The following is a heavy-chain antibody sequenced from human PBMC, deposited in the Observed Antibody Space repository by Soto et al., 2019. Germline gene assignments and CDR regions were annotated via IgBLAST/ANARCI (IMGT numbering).Heavy chain of an antibody. CDR3: ARAPSSYYDSSGPPVPFDY. J-gene: IGHJ4*02. CDR1: GYTFTSYY. Sequence: QVQLVQSGAEVKKPGASVKVSCKASGYTFTSYYMHWVRQAPGQGLEWMGIINPSGGSTSYAQKFQGRVTMTRDTSTSTVYMELSSLRSEDTAVYYCARAPSSYYDSSGPPVPFDYWGQGTLVTVSS. D-gene: IGHD3-22*01. V-gene: IGHV1-46*01. CDR2: INPSGGST.